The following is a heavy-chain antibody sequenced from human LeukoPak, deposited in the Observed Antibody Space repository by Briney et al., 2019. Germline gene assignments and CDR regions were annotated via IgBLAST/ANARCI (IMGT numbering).Heavy chain of an antibody. D-gene: IGHD3-10*01. CDR1: GFTFKNFA. V-gene: IGHV3-23*01. Sequence: GGSLRLSCAASGFTFKNFAMSWVRQAPGRGLEWVSSSDGSGRLTYYDDSVKGRFTISRDNSKDTLYLEMDSLRAEDSAVYYCARAISQFVIGGAAYWGQGTQVNVSS. CDR3: ARAISQFVIGGAAY. J-gene: IGHJ4*02. CDR2: SDGSGRLT.